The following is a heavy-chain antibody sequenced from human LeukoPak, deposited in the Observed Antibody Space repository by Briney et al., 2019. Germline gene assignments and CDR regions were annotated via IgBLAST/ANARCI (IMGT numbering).Heavy chain of an antibody. J-gene: IGHJ4*02. V-gene: IGHV3-23*01. D-gene: IGHD1-26*01. CDR3: AKRFGESYGHFDY. CDR2: VTGSCSAT. CDR1: GFTFSSYA. Sequence: PGGSLRLSCAASGFTFSSYAMSWVRQAPGKGLEWVSAVTGSCSATDCADSVKGRFTISRDNSKNTLYLQMHSLRAEDTAVYYCAKRFGESYGHFDYWGQGTLVTVSS.